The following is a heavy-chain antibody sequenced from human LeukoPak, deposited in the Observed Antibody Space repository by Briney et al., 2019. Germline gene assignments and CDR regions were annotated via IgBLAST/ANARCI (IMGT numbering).Heavy chain of an antibody. J-gene: IGHJ3*02. D-gene: IGHD4-17*01. Sequence: PGGSLRLSCAASGFTFTNYRMTWVRQAPGKGLEWVSSISSTSGYIFYADSVQGRFTISRDNATSSLYLQMNSLRDEETAVYYCARENGDYADAFDTWGQGTMVTVSS. CDR1: GFTFTNYR. V-gene: IGHV3-21*01. CDR3: ARENGDYADAFDT. CDR2: ISSTSGYI.